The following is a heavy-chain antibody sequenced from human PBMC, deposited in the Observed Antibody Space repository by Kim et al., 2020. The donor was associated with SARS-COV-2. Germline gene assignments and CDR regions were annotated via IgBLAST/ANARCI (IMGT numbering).Heavy chain of an antibody. V-gene: IGHV3-30*18. Sequence: GGSLRLSCVGSGFTFSNYGMHWVRQAPGKGLEWVGIVSYEGRNTFYAGSVEGRFTISRDNSKNTLYLQMNNLRAEDTALYYCVKEAAFTTVVVDYYFDFGVREPWSPSPQ. CDR3: VKEAAFTTVVVDYYFD. D-gene: IGHD2-15*01. J-gene: IGHJ4*02. CDR2: VSYEGRNT. CDR1: GFTFSNYG.